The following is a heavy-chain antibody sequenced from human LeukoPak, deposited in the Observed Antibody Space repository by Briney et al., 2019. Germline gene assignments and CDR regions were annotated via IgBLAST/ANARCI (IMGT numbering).Heavy chain of an antibody. Sequence: PSETLSLTCAVYGGSLSGYYWSWTPHPPGKGLEWIGEINQSGSPKYNPSLKSRVTISVATTKNQFSLKLSSVTAADTAVYYCARGPTGTPGYFDYWGQGTLVTVSS. CDR1: GGSLSGYY. V-gene: IGHV4-34*01. J-gene: IGHJ4*02. CDR2: INQSGSP. D-gene: IGHD1-1*01. CDR3: ARGPTGTPGYFDY.